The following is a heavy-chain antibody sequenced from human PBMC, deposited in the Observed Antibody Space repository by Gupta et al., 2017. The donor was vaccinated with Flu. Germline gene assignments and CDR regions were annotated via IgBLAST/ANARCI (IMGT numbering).Heavy chain of an antibody. Sequence: SYHWGLVRPAPVKWLEWIGTFYYSGQTYYKSSLKSRFSIFPDTSKNQFSLEVTSVTAADPAVYYCGVYAEMAPVGFYMWGQGTLLAVSS. CDR3: GVYAEMAPVGFYM. CDR2: FYYSGQT. V-gene: IGHV4-39*01. D-gene: IGHD6-13*01. J-gene: IGHJ3*02. CDR1: SYH.